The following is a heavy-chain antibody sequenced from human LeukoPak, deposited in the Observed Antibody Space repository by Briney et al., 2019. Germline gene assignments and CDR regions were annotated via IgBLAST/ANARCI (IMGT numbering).Heavy chain of an antibody. D-gene: IGHD2-15*01. J-gene: IGHJ1*01. V-gene: IGHV4-34*01. CDR2: INHSGST. CDR1: GGSFSGYY. Sequence: PSETLSLTCAVYGGSFSGYYWSWIRQPPGKGLEWIGEINHSGSTNYNPSLKSRVTISVDTSKNQFSLKLSSVTAADTAVYYCARGRRARYCSGGSCYSTLEYFQHWGQGTLVTVSS. CDR3: ARGRRARYCSGGSCYSTLEYFQH.